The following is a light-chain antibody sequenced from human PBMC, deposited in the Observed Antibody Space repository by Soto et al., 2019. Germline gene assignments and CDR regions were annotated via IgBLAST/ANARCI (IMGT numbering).Light chain of an antibody. CDR1: SSDVGGYNY. V-gene: IGLV2-14*01. Sequence: QSALTQPASVSGSTGQSITISCTGTSSDVGGYNYVSWYQQHPGKAPKLMIYDVSNRPSGVSNRFSGSKSGNKSSLTISGPQAEDEADYYCSSYTSSSAYVFGTGTKLTVL. CDR3: SSYTSSSAYV. J-gene: IGLJ1*01. CDR2: DVS.